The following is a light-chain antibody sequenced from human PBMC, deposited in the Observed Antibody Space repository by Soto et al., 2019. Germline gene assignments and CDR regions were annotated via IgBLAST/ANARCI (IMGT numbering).Light chain of an antibody. CDR2: GAS. J-gene: IGKJ4*01. CDR3: QQYNKSPLT. CDR1: QSVSGN. V-gene: IGKV3-15*01. Sequence: EIVMTQSPVTLSVSPGERATLSCRASQSVSGNLAWYQQKPGQAPRLLIYGASTRATGIPARFSGSGSGTEFTLTISSLQSEDFAVYYCQQYNKSPLTFDGGTNVEIK.